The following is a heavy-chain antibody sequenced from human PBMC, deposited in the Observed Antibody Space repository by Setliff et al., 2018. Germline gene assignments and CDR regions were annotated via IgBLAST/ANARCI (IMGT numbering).Heavy chain of an antibody. CDR2: ISNDGRDK. J-gene: IGHJ4*02. Sequence: PGGSLRLSCTVSGFTFHYFAMHWVRQAPGQGLQWVAVISNDGRDKYYADSVRGRFTVSRDNSENSLYLQMDSLRPEDTAVYYCAKREGYYGSGSPLDHWGQGALVTVSS. CDR1: GFTFHYFA. CDR3: AKREGYYGSGSPLDH. D-gene: IGHD3-10*01. V-gene: IGHV3-30*18.